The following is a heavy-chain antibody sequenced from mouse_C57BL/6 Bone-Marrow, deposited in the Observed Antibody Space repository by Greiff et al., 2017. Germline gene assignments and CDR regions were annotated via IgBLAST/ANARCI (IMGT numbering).Heavy chain of an antibody. CDR2: IYPGSGST. Sequence: QVQLQQPGAELVKPGASVKMSCKASGYTFTSYWITWVKQRPGQGLEWIGDIYPGSGSTNYNEKFKSKATLTVDTSSSTAYMQLSSLTSEDSAVYYCARDLDPLGKGYFDVWGTGTTVTVSS. V-gene: IGHV1-55*01. D-gene: IGHD1-2*01. CDR3: ARDLDPLGKGYFDV. CDR1: GYTFTSYW. J-gene: IGHJ1*03.